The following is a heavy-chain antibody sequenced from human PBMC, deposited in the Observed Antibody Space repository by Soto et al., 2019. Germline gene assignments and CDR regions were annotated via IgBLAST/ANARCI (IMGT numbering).Heavy chain of an antibody. Sequence: GGSLRLSCAASGFTFSSYAMSWVRQAPGKGLEWVSAISGSGGSTYYADSVKGRFTISRDNSKNTLYLQMNSLRAEDTAVYYCAKDRRQQLVTSWFDPWGQGTLVTVSS. V-gene: IGHV3-23*01. CDR2: ISGSGGST. CDR3: AKDRRQQLVTSWFDP. J-gene: IGHJ5*02. D-gene: IGHD6-13*01. CDR1: GFTFSSYA.